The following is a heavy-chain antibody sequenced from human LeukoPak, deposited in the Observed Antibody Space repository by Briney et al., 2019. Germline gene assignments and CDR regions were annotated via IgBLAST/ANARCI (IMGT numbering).Heavy chain of an antibody. CDR2: IYSGGST. J-gene: IGHJ6*02. V-gene: IGHV3-53*01. D-gene: IGHD6-13*01. Sequence: GGSLRLSCAASGFTVRSNYMNWVRQAPGKGLEWVSVIYSGGSTYYADSVKGRFTISRDNSKNTLYLQMNSLRAEDTAVYYCARDHIAAAGTLYYYGMDVWGQGTTVTVSS. CDR3: ARDHIAAAGTLYYYGMDV. CDR1: GFTVRSNY.